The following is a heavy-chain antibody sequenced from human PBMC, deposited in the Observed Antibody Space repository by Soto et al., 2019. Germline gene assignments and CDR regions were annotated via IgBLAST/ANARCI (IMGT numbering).Heavy chain of an antibody. CDR2: INPNSGGT. CDR3: ARRGDYGDYRWYFDY. CDR1: GYTFTGYY. V-gene: IGHV1-2*04. D-gene: IGHD4-17*01. Sequence: ASVKVSCKASGYTFTGYYMHWVRQAPGQGLEWMGWINPNSGGTNYAQKFQGWVTMTRDTSISTAYMELSRLRSDDTAVYYCARRGDYGDYRWYFDYWGQGTLVTVSS. J-gene: IGHJ4*02.